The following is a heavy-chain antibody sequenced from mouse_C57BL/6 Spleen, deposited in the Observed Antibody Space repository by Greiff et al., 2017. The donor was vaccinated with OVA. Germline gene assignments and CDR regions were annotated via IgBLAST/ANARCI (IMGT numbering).Heavy chain of an antibody. J-gene: IGHJ1*03. CDR3: ARDYGSSYYWYFDV. D-gene: IGHD1-1*01. Sequence: QVQLQQPGAELVMPGASVKLSCKASGYTFTSYWMHWVKQRPGQGLEWIGEIDPSDSYTNDNQKFKGKSTLTVDKSSSTAYMQLSSLTSEDSAVYYCARDYGSSYYWYFDVWGTGTTVTVSS. V-gene: IGHV1-69*01. CDR2: IDPSDSYT. CDR1: GYTFTSYW.